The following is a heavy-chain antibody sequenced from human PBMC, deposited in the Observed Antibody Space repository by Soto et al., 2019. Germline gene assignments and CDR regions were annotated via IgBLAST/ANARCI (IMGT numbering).Heavy chain of an antibody. V-gene: IGHV4-34*01. CDR2: IKHSGST. CDR3: ERGLPFGQYSMEV. Sequence: PSETLSLTCAVYDGSFTGFHWTWIRRPPGKGLEWIGEIKHSGSTNYNPSLTRRVNISVDTSKNQFSLKLNSVTAADTALYYCERGLPFGQYSMEVWGQGNTVT. J-gene: IGHJ6*02. CDR1: DGSFTGFH. D-gene: IGHD3-3*01.